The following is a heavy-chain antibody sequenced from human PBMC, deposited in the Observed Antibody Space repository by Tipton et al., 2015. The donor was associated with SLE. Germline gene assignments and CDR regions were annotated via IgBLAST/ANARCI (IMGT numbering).Heavy chain of an antibody. CDR3: ARERSGARYAFDI. CDR2: ISYDGSNK. Sequence: SLRLSCAASGFTFSSYGMHWVRQAPGKGLEWVAVISYDGSNKYYADSVKGRFTISRDNAKNSLDLQMNSLRAEDTAVYYCARERSGARYAFDIWGQGTMVTVSS. J-gene: IGHJ3*02. V-gene: IGHV3-30*03. D-gene: IGHD1-26*01. CDR1: GFTFSSYG.